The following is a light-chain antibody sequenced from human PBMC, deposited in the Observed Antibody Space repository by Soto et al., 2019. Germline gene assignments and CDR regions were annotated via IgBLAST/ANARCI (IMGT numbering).Light chain of an antibody. J-gene: IGKJ2*01. V-gene: IGKV1-5*03. CDR1: QGISTS. CDR2: KAS. CDR3: QQYNSYPQT. Sequence: DIQMTQSPSSVSASGGDRVTITCRANQGISTSLAGYQQKPGKAHKLLIYKASSLDIGVPSRFRGSGSGTGFTLTISSLQPDDFATYYCQQYNSYPQTLGQGTKVDLK.